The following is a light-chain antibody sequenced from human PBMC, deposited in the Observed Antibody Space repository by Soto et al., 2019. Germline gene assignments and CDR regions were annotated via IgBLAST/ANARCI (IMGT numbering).Light chain of an antibody. CDR2: DAS. V-gene: IGKV3-11*01. CDR3: QQRSNWPRSAT. Sequence: EIVLTQSPSTLSLSPGERATLSCRASQSVSSYLAWYQQKPGQAPRLLIYDASNMATGIPARFSGSGSGTDFTLTISSLEPEDFAVYYCQQRSNWPRSATFGEGTKVEIK. J-gene: IGKJ1*01. CDR1: QSVSSY.